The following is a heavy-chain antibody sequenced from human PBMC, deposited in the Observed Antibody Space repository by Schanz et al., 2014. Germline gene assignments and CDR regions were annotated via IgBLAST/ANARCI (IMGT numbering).Heavy chain of an antibody. CDR3: ARGGGPEDVFEI. CDR2: IIPIHGIV. J-gene: IGHJ3*02. V-gene: IGHV1-69*02. CDR1: GGTFSTYP. D-gene: IGHD2-15*01. Sequence: QVQLVQSGAEVKKPGSSMTVSCKASGGTFSTYPINWLRQAPGQGLEWMGRIIPIHGIVNYAQRFQDRVRITADKSTSTAYMELSSLRSDDTAVYYCARGGGPEDVFEIWGQGTILTVSS.